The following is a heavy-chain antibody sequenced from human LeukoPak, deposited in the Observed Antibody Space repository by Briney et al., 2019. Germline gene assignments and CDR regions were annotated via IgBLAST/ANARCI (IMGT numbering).Heavy chain of an antibody. CDR3: ASHGSGSPAPRDSWFDP. Sequence: PSETLSLTCTVSGGSISSYYWSWIWQPPGKGLEWIGYIYYSGSTNYNPSLKSRVTISVDTSKNQFSLKLSSVTAADTAVYYCASHGSGSPAPRDSWFDPWGQGTLVTVSS. J-gene: IGHJ5*02. CDR1: GGSISSYY. D-gene: IGHD3-10*01. V-gene: IGHV4-59*08. CDR2: IYYSGST.